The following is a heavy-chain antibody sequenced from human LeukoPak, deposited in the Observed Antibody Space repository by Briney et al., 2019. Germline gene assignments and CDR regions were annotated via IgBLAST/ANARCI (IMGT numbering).Heavy chain of an antibody. D-gene: IGHD3-16*01. Sequence: GGSLRLSCAASGFTFSDKYMSWIRQALGKGLEFISYISNDGEAIHYADSVKGRFTISRDKSKNMLYLQMNSLRAEDTAVYYCARSPPLNVWGSSYYFDYWGQGTLVTVSS. CDR3: ARSPPLNVWGSSYYFDY. CDR1: GFTFSDKY. J-gene: IGHJ4*02. V-gene: IGHV3-11*04. CDR2: ISNDGEAI.